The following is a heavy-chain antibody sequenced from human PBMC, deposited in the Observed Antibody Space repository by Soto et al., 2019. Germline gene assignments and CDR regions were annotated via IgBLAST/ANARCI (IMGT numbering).Heavy chain of an antibody. CDR1: GYTFTGYY. Sequence: AASVKVSCKASGYTFTGYYMHWVRQAPGQGLEWMGWINPNSGGTNYAQKFQGRVTMTRDTSISTAYMELSRLRSDDTAVYYCARSSHYDILTGYYSFLVGGMDVWGQGTTVTVSS. D-gene: IGHD3-9*01. CDR2: INPNSGGT. J-gene: IGHJ6*02. V-gene: IGHV1-2*02. CDR3: ARSSHYDILTGYYSFLVGGMDV.